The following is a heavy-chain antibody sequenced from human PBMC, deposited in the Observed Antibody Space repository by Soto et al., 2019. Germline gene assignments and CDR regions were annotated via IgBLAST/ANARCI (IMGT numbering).Heavy chain of an antibody. Sequence: EVQLLESGGGLVQPGGSLRLSCAASGFTFSSYAMSCVRQAPGKGLEWVSAISGSGGSTYYADSVKGRFTISRDNSKNTLYRQMNSLRAEDTAVYYCAKGYWVSWQYSSGWSDTSYFAYWGQGTLVTVSS. V-gene: IGHV3-23*01. D-gene: IGHD6-19*01. J-gene: IGHJ4*02. CDR1: GFTFSSYA. CDR3: AKGYWVSWQYSSGWSDTSYFAY. CDR2: ISGSGGST.